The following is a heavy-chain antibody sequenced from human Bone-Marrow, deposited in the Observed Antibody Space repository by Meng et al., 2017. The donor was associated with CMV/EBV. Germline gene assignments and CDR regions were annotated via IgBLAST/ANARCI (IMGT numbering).Heavy chain of an antibody. J-gene: IGHJ4*02. CDR2: IKQDGSEK. V-gene: IGHV3-7*01. Sequence: GESLKISCAASGFTFSSYWMSWVRQAPGKGLEWVANIKQDGSEKYYVDSVKGRFTISRDNAKKSLYLQLSSLRAEDTAIYYCAREGRDLDYWGQGTLVTASS. CDR1: GFTFSSYW. D-gene: IGHD2-15*01. CDR3: AREGRDLDY.